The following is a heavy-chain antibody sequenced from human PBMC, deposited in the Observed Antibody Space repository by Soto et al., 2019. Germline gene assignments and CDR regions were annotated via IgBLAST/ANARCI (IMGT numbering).Heavy chain of an antibody. Sequence: QITLKESGPTLVKPTQTLTLTCTFSGFSLTTNKVGVGWVRQPPGKALEWLALIYWDDDKRYSPSLNIRLTITKDTSKNQVVLTMTNMDPVDTATYYCAHTYPPAFDIWGQGTMVTVSS. CDR3: AHTYPPAFDI. V-gene: IGHV2-5*02. D-gene: IGHD3-16*01. CDR2: IYWDDDK. CDR1: GFSLTTNKVG. J-gene: IGHJ3*02.